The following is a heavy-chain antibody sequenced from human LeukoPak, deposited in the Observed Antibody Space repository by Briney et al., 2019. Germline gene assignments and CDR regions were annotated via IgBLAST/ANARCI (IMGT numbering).Heavy chain of an antibody. CDR1: GYTFTGYY. CDR2: INPNSGGT. CDR3: ARSEAGTTRLFDY. J-gene: IGHJ4*02. V-gene: IGHV1-2*02. D-gene: IGHD1-1*01. Sequence: PGSSVKVSCKASGYTFTGYYMHSVRQAPGQGLEWMGWINPNSGGTNYAQKFQGRVTMTRDTSISTAYMELSRLRSDDTAVYYCARSEAGTTRLFDYWGQGTLVTVSS.